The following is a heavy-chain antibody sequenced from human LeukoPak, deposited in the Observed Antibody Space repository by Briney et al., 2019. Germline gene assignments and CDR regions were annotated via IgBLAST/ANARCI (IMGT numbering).Heavy chain of an antibody. CDR2: ITGSGAGT. D-gene: IGHD4-17*01. CDR3: TKDPNGDYVGAFDF. J-gene: IGHJ3*01. V-gene: IGHV3-23*01. Sequence: GGSLRLSCAASNFAFSTYAMTWVRQAPGKGLEWVSSITGSGAGTSYADSVKGRFTISRDNSKSTLFLQMNSLRAEDTAVYYCTKDPNGDYVGAFDFWGQGTMVTVSS. CDR1: NFAFSTYA.